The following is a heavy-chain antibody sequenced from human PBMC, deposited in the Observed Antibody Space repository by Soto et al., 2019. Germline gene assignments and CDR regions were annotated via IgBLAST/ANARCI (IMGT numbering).Heavy chain of an antibody. D-gene: IGHD2-21*01. J-gene: IGHJ4*02. CDR3: ARGHIPVYGPVPDYFDS. Sequence: QVHLQQWGAGLLKPSETLSLTCGVYGGSLRGSYWSWIRQPPGKALEWLGKVTHGGSTTFNPSLKSRVSVSVDTSDNQFSLKLTSVTAADTAVYYCARGHIPVYGPVPDYFDSWGQGTLVTVSS. V-gene: IGHV4-34*02. CDR1: GGSLRGSY. CDR2: VTHGGST.